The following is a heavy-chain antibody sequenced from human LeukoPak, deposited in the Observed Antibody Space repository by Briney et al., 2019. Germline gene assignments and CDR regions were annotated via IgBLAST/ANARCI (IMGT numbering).Heavy chain of an antibody. CDR1: GGSISSTSYY. D-gene: IGHD6-19*01. J-gene: IGHJ4*02. Sequence: PSETLSLTCTVSGGSISSTSYYCDWIRQPPGKGLEWIGEIYHSGSTNYNPSLKSRVTISVDKSKNQFSLKLSSVTAADTAVYYCARMARGSGCARDWGQGTLVTVSS. V-gene: IGHV4-39*07. CDR3: ARMARGSGCARD. CDR2: IYHSGST.